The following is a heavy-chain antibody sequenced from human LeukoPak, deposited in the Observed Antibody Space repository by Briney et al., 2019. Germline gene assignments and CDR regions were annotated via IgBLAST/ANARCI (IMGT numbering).Heavy chain of an antibody. V-gene: IGHV4-34*01. Sequence: SETLSLTCAVYGGSFSGYYWSWIRQPPGKGLEWIGEINHSGSTNYNPSLKSRVTISVDTSKNQFSLKLSSVTAADTAVYYCARAPMGSGSYFGYYYYMDVWGKGTTVTVSS. CDR2: INHSGST. CDR3: ARAPMGSGSYFGYYYYMDV. J-gene: IGHJ6*03. D-gene: IGHD1-26*01. CDR1: GGSFSGYY.